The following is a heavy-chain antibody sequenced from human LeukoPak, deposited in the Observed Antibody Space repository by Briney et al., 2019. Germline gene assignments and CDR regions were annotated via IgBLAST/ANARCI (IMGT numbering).Heavy chain of an antibody. CDR1: GYTFTGYY. CDR3: ARDFCYDSSGPDDY. CDR2: INPNSGGT. D-gene: IGHD3-22*01. Sequence: ASVKVSCKASGYTFTGYYMQWVRQDPRQGLEWIGLINPNSGGTNYAQKFQGRVTMTRVTSISTAYMELSRLRSDDTAVYYCARDFCYDSSGPDDYWGQGTLVTVSS. V-gene: IGHV1-2*02. J-gene: IGHJ4*02.